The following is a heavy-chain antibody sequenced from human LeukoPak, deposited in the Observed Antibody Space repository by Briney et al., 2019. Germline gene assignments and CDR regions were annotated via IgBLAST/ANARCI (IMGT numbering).Heavy chain of an antibody. CDR3: ARDLNGGKDY. J-gene: IGHJ4*02. D-gene: IGHD4-23*01. CDR1: GGSISSSSYY. Sequence: SETLSLTCTVSGGSISSSSYYWGWIRQPPGKGLEWIGSIYYSGSTYYNPSLKSRVTISVDTSKNQFSLKLSSVTAADTAVYYCARDLNGGKDYWGQGTLVTVSS. V-gene: IGHV4-39*02. CDR2: IYYSGST.